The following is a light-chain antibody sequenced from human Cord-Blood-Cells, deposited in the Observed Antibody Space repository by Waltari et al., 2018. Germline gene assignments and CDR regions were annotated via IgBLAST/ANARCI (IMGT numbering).Light chain of an antibody. Sequence: QSVLTQPPSVSGAPGPRVTISCTGSSSTIGAGYDVHWYQQLPGTAPKLLIYGNSNRPSGVPDRFSGSKSGTSASLAITGLQAEDEADYYCQSYDSSLSGYWVFGGGTKLTVL. CDR3: QSYDSSLSGYWV. CDR1: SSTIGAGYD. V-gene: IGLV1-40*01. J-gene: IGLJ3*02. CDR2: GNS.